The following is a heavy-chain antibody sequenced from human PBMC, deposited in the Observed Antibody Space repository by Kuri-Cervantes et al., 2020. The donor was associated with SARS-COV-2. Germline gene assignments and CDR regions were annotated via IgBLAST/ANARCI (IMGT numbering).Heavy chain of an antibody. CDR3: VRDGDHWNFDY. D-gene: IGHD5-24*01. CDR1: NFTFSNAW. CDR2: IKSKTNAGTT. V-gene: IGHV3-15*07. J-gene: IGHJ4*02. Sequence: GESLKISCAASNFTFSNAWMNWVRQAPGKGLEWVGRIKSKTNAGTTDYGAPVKGRFTISRDNAKNMLFLQMNSLRAEDTAVYYCVRDGDHWNFDYWGQGTLVTVSS.